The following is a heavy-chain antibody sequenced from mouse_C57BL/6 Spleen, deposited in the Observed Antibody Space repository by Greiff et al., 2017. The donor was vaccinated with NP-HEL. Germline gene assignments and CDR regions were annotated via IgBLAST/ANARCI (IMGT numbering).Heavy chain of an antibody. J-gene: IGHJ4*01. D-gene: IGHD3-1*01. CDR3: ARASSGTYAMDY. CDR1: GFTFSSYA. V-gene: IGHV5-4*01. CDR2: ISDGGSYT. Sequence: DVHLVESGGGLVKPGGSLKLSCAASGFTFSSYAMSWVRQTPEKRLEWVATISDGGSYTYYPDNVKGRFTISRDNAKNNLYLQMSHLKSEDTAMYYCARASSGTYAMDYWGQGTSVTVSS.